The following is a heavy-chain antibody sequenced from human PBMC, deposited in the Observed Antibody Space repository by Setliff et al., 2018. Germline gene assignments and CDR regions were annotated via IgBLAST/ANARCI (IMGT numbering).Heavy chain of an antibody. CDR1: GYTLTELS. D-gene: IGHD5-12*01. CDR3: ARERGDIVTTTSYYYYLDV. J-gene: IGHJ6*03. CDR2: FDPEDGET. Sequence: ASVKVSCKVSGYTLTELSMHWVRQAPGKGLEWMGGFDPEDGETNYAQRFQGRVTITTDESTSTAYMELSSLRSEDTAVYYCARERGDIVTTTSYYYYLDVWGKGTTVTVSS. V-gene: IGHV1-24*01.